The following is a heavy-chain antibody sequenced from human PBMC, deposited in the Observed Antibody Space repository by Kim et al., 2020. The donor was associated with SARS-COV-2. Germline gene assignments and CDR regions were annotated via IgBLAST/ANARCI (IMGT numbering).Heavy chain of an antibody. CDR2: LSSDGQYI. J-gene: IGHJ4*02. Sequence: GGSLRLSCAASGFTLSSYSMSWVRQAPGKGLEWVSTLSSDGQYIVYTDSVKGRFTISRDSAKNSLFLQMNGLRAEDTALYYCARDSSGWSRDDWGQGTLV. D-gene: IGHD6-19*01. V-gene: IGHV3-21*01. CDR3: ARDSSGWSRDD. CDR1: GFTLSSYS.